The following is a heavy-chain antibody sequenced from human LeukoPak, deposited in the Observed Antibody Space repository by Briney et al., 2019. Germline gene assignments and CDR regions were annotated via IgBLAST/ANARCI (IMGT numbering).Heavy chain of an antibody. CDR3: ATLTTVVTAYYFDY. CDR2: IYHSGST. D-gene: IGHD4-23*01. CDR1: GGSNSSYY. V-gene: IGHV4-4*09. J-gene: IGHJ4*02. Sequence: SETLSLTCTVSGGSNSSYYWSWIRQPPGKGLEWIGYIYHSGSTDYNPSLKSRVTISVDTSKSQFSLKLTSVTAADTAVYYCATLTTVVTAYYFDYWGQGTLVTVSS.